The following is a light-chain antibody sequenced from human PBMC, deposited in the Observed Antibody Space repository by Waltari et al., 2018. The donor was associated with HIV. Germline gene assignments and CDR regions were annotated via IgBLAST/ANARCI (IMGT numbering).Light chain of an antibody. CDR3: HQSSSLPHT. Sequence: EIVLTPSPDFQSATPTGTVTSTCRASQNIGSNLHWYQQKPDQSPKLVIKYASRSFSGVPSRFSGSGSGTDFSLTISRLEAEDAATYFCHQSSSLPHTFGQGTKLEIK. CDR1: QNIGSN. V-gene: IGKV6-21*01. CDR2: YAS. J-gene: IGKJ2*01.